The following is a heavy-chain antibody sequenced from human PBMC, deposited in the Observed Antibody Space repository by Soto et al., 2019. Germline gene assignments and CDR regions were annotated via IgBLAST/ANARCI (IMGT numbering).Heavy chain of an antibody. D-gene: IGHD5-12*01. CDR2: IIPIFGTA. Sequence: QVQLVQSGAEVKKPGSSVTVSFKASGGTFSRYTISWVRQAPGQGLEWMGGIIPIFGTANYAQKFQGRVTITADESTSTAYMELSSLRSEDTAVYYCARGNHRWLQLWYFDLWGRGTLVTVSS. J-gene: IGHJ2*01. CDR3: ARGNHRWLQLWYFDL. CDR1: GGTFSRYT. V-gene: IGHV1-69*12.